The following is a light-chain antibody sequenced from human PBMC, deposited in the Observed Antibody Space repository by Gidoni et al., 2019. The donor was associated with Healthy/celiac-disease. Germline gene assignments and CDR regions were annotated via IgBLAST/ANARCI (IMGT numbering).Light chain of an antibody. CDR1: QSVSSN. V-gene: IGKV3-15*01. J-gene: IGKJ5*01. CDR3: PQYNNCPPIT. CDR2: GAS. Sequence: EIAMTQSPATLSVSPGERATLSCRASQSVSSNLAWYQQKPGQAPRLLIYGASTRATGIPARFSGSGSGTEFTLTISSLQSEDFAVYYCPQYNNCPPITFGQGTRLEIK.